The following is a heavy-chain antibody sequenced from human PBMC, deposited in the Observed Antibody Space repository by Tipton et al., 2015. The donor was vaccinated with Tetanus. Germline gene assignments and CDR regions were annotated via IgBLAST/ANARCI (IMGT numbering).Heavy chain of an antibody. J-gene: IGHJ1*01. Sequence: TLSLTCTVSGGSISSGDYYWSWIRQPPGKGLEWIGYIYYSGSTYYNPSLKSRVTISVDTSKNQFSLKLSSVTAADTAVYYCARDYWGYCGGDCMNWGQGTLVTVSS. D-gene: IGHD2-21*02. V-gene: IGHV4-30-4*01. CDR1: GGSISSGDYY. CDR2: IYYSGST. CDR3: ARDYWGYCGGDCMN.